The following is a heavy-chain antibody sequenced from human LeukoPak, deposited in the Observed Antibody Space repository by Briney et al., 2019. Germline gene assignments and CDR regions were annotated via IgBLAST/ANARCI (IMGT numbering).Heavy chain of an antibody. J-gene: IGHJ4*02. D-gene: IGHD3-22*01. CDR3: ARAQTYYYDSSGYYQPNFDY. Sequence: PSQSLSLTCAVSGASISSGGYSWSWIRQPPGKGLEWIGYIYYSGSTNYNPSLKSRVTISVDTSKNQFSLKLSSVTAADTAVYYCARAQTYYYDSSGYYQPNFDYWGQGTLVTVSS. V-gene: IGHV4-61*08. CDR2: IYYSGST. CDR1: GASISSGGYS.